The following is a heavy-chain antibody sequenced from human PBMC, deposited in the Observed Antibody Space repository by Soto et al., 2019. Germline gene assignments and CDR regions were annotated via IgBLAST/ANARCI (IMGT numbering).Heavy chain of an antibody. CDR1: GFSVSSNY. J-gene: IGHJ4*02. V-gene: IGHV3-53*05. CDR3: ARGPFSQYSHDTSGFQK. Sequence: PGGSLRLSCAASGFSVSSNYMNWVRQAPGKGLEWLSVIYSGGDTHYADSVKGRFSVSRDNSENRVYLEMKSLRVEDTAIYYCARGPFSQYSHDTSGFQKWGLGTLVTVSS. D-gene: IGHD3-22*01. CDR2: IYSGGDT.